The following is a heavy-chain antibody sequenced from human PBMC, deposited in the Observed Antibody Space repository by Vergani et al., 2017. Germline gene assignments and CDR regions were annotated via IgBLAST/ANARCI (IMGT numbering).Heavy chain of an antibody. CDR3: ARDFLTRVTTLDYYDMGV. J-gene: IGHJ6*03. CDR2: ISYDGNKK. V-gene: IGHV3-30*03. CDR1: GFPFSDYG. Sequence: QVQLVESGGGEVQPGRSLRLSCSAAGFPFSDYGVHWVRQAPGKGLEWVSVISYDGNKKNYADSVKGRFTISRDNSKNTLYLEMNALRAEETAVYYCARDFLTRVTTLDYYDMGVWGKGTTVTVSS. D-gene: IGHD1-1*01.